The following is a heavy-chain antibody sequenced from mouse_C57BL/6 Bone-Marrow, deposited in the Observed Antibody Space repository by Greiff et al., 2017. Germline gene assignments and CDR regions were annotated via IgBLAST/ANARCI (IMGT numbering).Heavy chain of an antibody. J-gene: IGHJ1*03. D-gene: IGHD4-1*01. CDR1: GYAFSSSW. CDR2: IYPGDGDT. V-gene: IGHV1-82*01. Sequence: VQLQQSGPELVKPGASVKISCKASGYAFSSSWMNWVKQRPGKGLEWIGRIYPGDGDTNYNGKFKGKATLTADKSSSTAYMQLSSLTSEDSAVYFCARSLGREYFDVWGTGTTVTVSS. CDR3: ARSLGREYFDV.